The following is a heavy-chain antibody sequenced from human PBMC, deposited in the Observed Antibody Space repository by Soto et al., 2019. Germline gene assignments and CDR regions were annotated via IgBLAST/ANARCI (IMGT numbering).Heavy chain of an antibody. CDR3: ARNFKSSFDY. CDR2: AYYRSKWII. J-gene: IGHJ4*02. Sequence: SQTLSLTCVISGDSVSSNSVGWHWVRQSPSRGLEWLGRAYYRSKWIIDYAPSLKSRITFSPDISKNQFSLQLRSVTPEDTAVYYCARNFKSSFDYWGRGTLVTVSS. V-gene: IGHV6-1*01. CDR1: GDSVSSNSVG. D-gene: IGHD6-6*01.